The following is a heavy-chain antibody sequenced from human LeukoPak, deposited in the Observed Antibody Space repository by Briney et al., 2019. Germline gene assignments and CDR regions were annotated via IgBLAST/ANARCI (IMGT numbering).Heavy chain of an antibody. V-gene: IGHV4-4*07. D-gene: IGHD1-26*01. CDR3: ARENSGSYREFDY. J-gene: IGHJ4*02. CDR2: IYTSGST. Sequence: SETLSLTCTVSGVSISSYYWSWIRQPAGKGLEWIGRIYTSGSTNYNASLKSRVSMSVDTSENQFSLKLSSVTAADTAVFYCARENSGSYREFDYWGQGTLVTVSS. CDR1: GVSISSYY.